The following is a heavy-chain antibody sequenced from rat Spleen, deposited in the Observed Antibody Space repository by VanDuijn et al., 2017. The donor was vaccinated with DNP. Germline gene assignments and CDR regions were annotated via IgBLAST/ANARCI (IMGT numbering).Heavy chain of an antibody. V-gene: IGHV5-7*01. Sequence: EVQLVESGGGLVQPGRSLKLSCEASGFSFSDFNMAGVRQAPKKGLEWVATISYDGSSTYYRDSVKGRFAISRDNAKSTLYLQTDSLRSEDTATYYCARHGPAGSYNWFAYWGQGTLVTVSS. CDR3: ARHGPAGSYNWFAY. D-gene: IGHD5-1*01. CDR2: ISYDGSST. CDR1: GFSFSDFN. J-gene: IGHJ3*01.